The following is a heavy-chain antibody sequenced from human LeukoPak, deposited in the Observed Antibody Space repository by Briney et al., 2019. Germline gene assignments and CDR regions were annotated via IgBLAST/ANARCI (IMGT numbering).Heavy chain of an antibody. CDR1: GFTFSSYG. Sequence: GRSLRLSCAASGFTFSSYGMHWVRQAPGKGLEWVAVIWYDGSNKYYADSVKGRFTISRDNSKNTLYLQMNRLRAEDTAVYYCAGGLTYYDFWSGYSPFDYWGQGTLVTVSS. CDR3: AGGLTYYDFWSGYSPFDY. V-gene: IGHV3-33*01. D-gene: IGHD3-3*01. CDR2: IWYDGSNK. J-gene: IGHJ4*02.